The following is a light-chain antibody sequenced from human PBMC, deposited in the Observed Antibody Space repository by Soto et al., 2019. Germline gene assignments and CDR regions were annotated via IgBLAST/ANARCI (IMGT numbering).Light chain of an antibody. CDR3: QHRSNYLDT. Sequence: EIVLTQSPGTLSLFPGERATLSCRASQSVGSFLAWYQQKSGQTPRLLIYDASNMAPGIPSSFSGSGSGTDFTLTISCLEPEDFAVYYCQHRSNYLDTFGPGTKVDLK. J-gene: IGKJ3*01. V-gene: IGKV3-11*01. CDR1: QSVGSF. CDR2: DAS.